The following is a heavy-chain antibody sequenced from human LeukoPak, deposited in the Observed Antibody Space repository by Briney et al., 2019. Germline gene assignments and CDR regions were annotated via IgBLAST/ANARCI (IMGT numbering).Heavy chain of an antibody. J-gene: IGHJ4*02. V-gene: IGHV3-53*01. CDR3: AHNSAFDY. CDR1: GFTVSSNY. D-gene: IGHD1-1*01. Sequence: GGSLRPSCAASGFTVSSNYMSWVRQAPGKGLEWISIIYTGGTTYYADSVKGRFTISRDTSKNTLYLQMNSLRVEDTAVYYCAHNSAFDYWGQGTLVTVSS. CDR2: IYTGGTT.